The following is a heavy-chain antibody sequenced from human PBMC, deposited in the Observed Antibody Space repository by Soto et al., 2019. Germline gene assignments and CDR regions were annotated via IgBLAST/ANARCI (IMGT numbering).Heavy chain of an antibody. J-gene: IGHJ6*02. CDR3: ATSLDV. V-gene: IGHV3-48*01. CDR2: ISSSSSTI. Sequence: EVQLGGSGGGLVQPGGSLRLSCAASGFTFSSYSMNWVRQAPGKGLEWVSYISSSSSTIYYADSVKGRFTISRDNAKNSLYLHMNSLRAEATAVYYCATSLDVWGQGTTVTVSS. CDR1: GFTFSSYS.